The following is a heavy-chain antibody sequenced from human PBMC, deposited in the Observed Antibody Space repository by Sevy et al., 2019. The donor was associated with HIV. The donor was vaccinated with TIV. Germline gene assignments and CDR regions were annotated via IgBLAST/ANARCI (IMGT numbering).Heavy chain of an antibody. CDR2: ISGSGGST. J-gene: IGHJ3*02. Sequence: GGSLRLSCAASGFTFSSYAMSWVRQAPGKGLEWVSAISGSGGSTYYADSVKGRFTISRDNSKNTRYLQMNSLRAEDTAVYYCAKEMRAYYYDSSGNFDAFDIWGQGTMVTVSS. CDR1: GFTFSSYA. CDR3: AKEMRAYYYDSSGNFDAFDI. V-gene: IGHV3-23*01. D-gene: IGHD3-22*01.